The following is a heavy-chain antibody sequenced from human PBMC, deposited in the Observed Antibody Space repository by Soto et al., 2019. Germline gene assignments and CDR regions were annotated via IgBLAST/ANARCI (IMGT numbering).Heavy chain of an antibody. CDR1: GFTFNVYS. CDR3: ARSVEGHFDY. CDR2: ITSDTKTI. J-gene: IGHJ4*02. Sequence: EVQLVESGGDLVQRGGSLRLSCIASGFTFNVYSMNWVRQAPGKGLEWFSYITSDTKTIKYADSVKGRFTISRDTAKNSVYLQMNSLTAEDTAVYYCARSVEGHFDYWGQGTVVTVSS. D-gene: IGHD1-1*01. V-gene: IGHV3-48*01.